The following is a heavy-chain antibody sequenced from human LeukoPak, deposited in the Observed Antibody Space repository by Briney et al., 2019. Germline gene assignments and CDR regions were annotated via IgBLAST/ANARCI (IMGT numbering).Heavy chain of an antibody. D-gene: IGHD3-22*01. Sequence: PSETLSLTCTVPGGSISSGGYYWSWIRQHPGKGLEWIGYIYYSGSTYYNPSLKSRVTISVDTSKNQFSLKLSSVTAADTAVYYCARDVALLSSSGPNDAFDIWGQGTMVTVSS. CDR3: ARDVALLSSSGPNDAFDI. CDR1: GGSISSGGYY. J-gene: IGHJ3*02. V-gene: IGHV4-31*03. CDR2: IYYSGST.